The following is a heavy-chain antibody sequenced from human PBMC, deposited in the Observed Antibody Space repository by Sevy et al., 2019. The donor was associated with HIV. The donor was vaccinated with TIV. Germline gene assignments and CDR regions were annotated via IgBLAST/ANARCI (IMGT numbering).Heavy chain of an antibody. CDR1: GFTFSDYY. CDR3: ARVRYNYGQKYFDY. J-gene: IGHJ4*02. CDR2: ISTSSSYT. Sequence: GGSLRLSCTASGFTFSDYYMSWIRQAPGKGLEWVSYISTSSSYTSYPDSVKGQFTISRDNAKKSLYLQMNSLRVEDTAVYYCARVRYNYGQKYFDYWGQGTLVTVSS. D-gene: IGHD5-18*01. V-gene: IGHV3-11*06.